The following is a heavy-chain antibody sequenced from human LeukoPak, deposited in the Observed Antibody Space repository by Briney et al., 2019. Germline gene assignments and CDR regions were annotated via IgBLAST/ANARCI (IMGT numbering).Heavy chain of an antibody. J-gene: IGHJ4*02. CDR2: IRYDGSNK. Sequence: GGALRLSXAASGFTLNNHGMPWVRQGPGQGVGWGAFIRYDGSNKYCADSVKGRFTISRDNSKNTLYLQMNSLRAEDTAVYYCAKDNYYDSTLLYFFDYWGQGTLVTVPS. D-gene: IGHD3-22*01. V-gene: IGHV3-30*02. CDR3: AKDNYYDSTLLYFFDY. CDR1: GFTLNNHG.